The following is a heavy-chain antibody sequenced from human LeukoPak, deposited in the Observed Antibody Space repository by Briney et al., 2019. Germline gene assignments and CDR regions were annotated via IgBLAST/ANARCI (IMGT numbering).Heavy chain of an antibody. CDR3: ARGAKLWIQLHWYFDL. Sequence: SETLSLTCTVSGGSISSYYWSWIRQPPGKGLEWIGYIYYSGSTNYNPSLKSRVTISLDTSKNQFSLKLSSVTAADTAVYYCARGAKLWIQLHWYFDLWGRGTLVTVSS. J-gene: IGHJ2*01. D-gene: IGHD5-18*01. CDR2: IYYSGST. CDR1: GGSISSYY. V-gene: IGHV4-59*01.